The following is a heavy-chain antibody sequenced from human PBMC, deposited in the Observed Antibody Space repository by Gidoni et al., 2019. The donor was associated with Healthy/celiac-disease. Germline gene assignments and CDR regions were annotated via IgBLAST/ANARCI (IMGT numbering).Heavy chain of an antibody. CDR2: IIPILGIA. Sequence: QVQLVQSGAEVKKPGSSVKVSCKASGGTLRSYAISWVRRAPGQGLEWMGRIIPILGIANYAQKFQGRVTITADKSTSTAYMELRSLRSEDTAVYYCARDLWDSSGWFYWGQGTLVTVSS. J-gene: IGHJ4*02. CDR1: GGTLRSYA. CDR3: ARDLWDSSGWFY. D-gene: IGHD6-19*01. V-gene: IGHV1-69*04.